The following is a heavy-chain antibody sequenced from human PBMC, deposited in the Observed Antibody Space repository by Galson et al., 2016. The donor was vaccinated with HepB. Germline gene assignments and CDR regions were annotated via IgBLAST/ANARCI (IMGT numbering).Heavy chain of an antibody. Sequence: CAISGDSVSRNSAAWNWIRQSPSRGLEWLGRTYYRSKWYNDSAVSVKSRITINLDTSKNQFSLQLNSVTPEDTAVYYCARLWFGALDYRGQGTLVTVSS. CDR2: TYYRSKWYN. CDR1: GDSVSRNSAA. CDR3: ARLWFGALDY. D-gene: IGHD3-10*01. J-gene: IGHJ4*02. V-gene: IGHV6-1*01.